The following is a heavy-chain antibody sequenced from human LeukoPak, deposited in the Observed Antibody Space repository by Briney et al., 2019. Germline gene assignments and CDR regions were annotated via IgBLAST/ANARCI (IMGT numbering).Heavy chain of an antibody. Sequence: SETLSLTCTVSGGSIISYYWSWIRQPAGKGLEWIGRIYTSGSTNYNPSLKSRVTMSVDTSKNQFSLKLSSVTAADTAVYYCATTSIRSGYDHWGGLDAFDIWGQGTMVTVSS. CDR2: IYTSGST. V-gene: IGHV4-4*07. D-gene: IGHD5-12*01. CDR3: ATTSIRSGYDHWGGLDAFDI. J-gene: IGHJ3*02. CDR1: GGSIISYY.